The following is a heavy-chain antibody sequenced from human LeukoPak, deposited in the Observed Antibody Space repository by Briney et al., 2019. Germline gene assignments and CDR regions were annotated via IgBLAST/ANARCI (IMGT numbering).Heavy chain of an antibody. D-gene: IGHD6-6*01. J-gene: IGHJ3*02. CDR1: GYTFTNYN. Sequence: ASVKVSCKASGYTFTNYNIHWVRQAPGQGLEWMGWIYPYSGDTNYAQNFQGRVTMTRDTSISTAYMELSSLKSDDTAVYYCARDRNSGSSLDIWGQGTMLTVS. V-gene: IGHV1-2*02. CDR2: IYPYSGDT. CDR3: ARDRNSGSSLDI.